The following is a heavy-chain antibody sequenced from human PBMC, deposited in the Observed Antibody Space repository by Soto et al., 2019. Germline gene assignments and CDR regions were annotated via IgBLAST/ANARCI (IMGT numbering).Heavy chain of an antibody. J-gene: IGHJ6*02. CDR2: ISSYGSET. V-gene: IGHV3-74*01. D-gene: IGHD3-16*01. Sequence: EVQLVESGGGLVLPGGSLRLSCAASGFTFSRYWMHWVRQAPGKGLVWVSRISSYGSETHYADSVKGRFTISRDNDKNTLYLQMKSLRADDTAVYYCAGNYAYAEGYYWYGIDVWGQGTTVTVSS. CDR1: GFTFSRYW. CDR3: AGNYAYAEGYYWYGIDV.